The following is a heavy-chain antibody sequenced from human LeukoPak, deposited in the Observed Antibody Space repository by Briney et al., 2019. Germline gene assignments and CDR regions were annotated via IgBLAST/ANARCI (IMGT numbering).Heavy chain of an antibody. J-gene: IGHJ4*02. CDR1: GFTFSSYW. CDR2: INSDGSST. CDR3: ARVGGYGGINFDY. Sequence: GGSLRLSCAASGFTFSSYWMHWVRQAPGKGLVWVSRINSDGSSTSYADSVKGRFTISRDNAKNMLYLQMNSLRAEDTAVYYCARVGGYGGINFDYWGQGTLVTVSS. V-gene: IGHV3-74*01. D-gene: IGHD4-23*01.